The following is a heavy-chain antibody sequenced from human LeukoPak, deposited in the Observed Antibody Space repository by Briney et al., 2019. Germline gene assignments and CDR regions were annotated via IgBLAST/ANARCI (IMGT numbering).Heavy chain of an antibody. CDR1: GGSISSYY. J-gene: IGHJ5*02. D-gene: IGHD2-2*02. V-gene: IGHV4-59*01. CDR3: ARGQIPPVYCSSTSCYTGGWFDP. CDR2: IYYSGST. Sequence: PSETLSLTCTVSGGSISSYYWSWIRQPPGKGLEWIGYIYYSGSTNYNPSLKSRVTISVDTSKNQFSLKLSSVTAADTAVYYCARGQIPPVYCSSTSCYTGGWFDPWGQGTLVTVSS.